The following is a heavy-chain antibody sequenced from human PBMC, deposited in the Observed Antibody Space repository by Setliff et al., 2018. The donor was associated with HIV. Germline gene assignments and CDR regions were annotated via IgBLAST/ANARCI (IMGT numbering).Heavy chain of an antibody. V-gene: IGHV1-2*02. CDR3: ATSTSRFFWNGFYQGGFGSRNSHSFEN. Sequence: GASVKVSCKTSGYTFTASYLHWVRQAPGQGLQWMGWMHPNSGATKYAQKFRDRVTLTGDTSISTASMELSSLKSDGTAMYYCATSTSRFFWNGFYQGGFGSRNSHSFENWGQGTLVTVSS. D-gene: IGHD3-3*01. J-gene: IGHJ4*02. CDR2: MHPNSGAT. CDR1: GYTFTASY.